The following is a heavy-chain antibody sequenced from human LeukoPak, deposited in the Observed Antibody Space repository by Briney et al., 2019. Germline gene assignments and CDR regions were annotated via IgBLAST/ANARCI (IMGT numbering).Heavy chain of an antibody. J-gene: IGHJ5*02. CDR2: INPDSGVT. D-gene: IGHD2-21*01. CDR1: GYTFTDYY. Sequence: ASVKVSCKTSGYTFTDYYLHWVRQAPGQGLEWMGWINPDSGVTSSAQKFRGRFSMTRDTSISTIYMEVAWLTSEDTAIYYCARADRLDGAPYLIGPWSQGTLVTVSS. V-gene: IGHV1-2*02. CDR3: ARADRLDGAPYLIGP.